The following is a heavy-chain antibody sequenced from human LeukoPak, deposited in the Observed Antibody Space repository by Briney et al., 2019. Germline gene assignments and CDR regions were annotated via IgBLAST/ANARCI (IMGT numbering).Heavy chain of an antibody. CDR2: ICYSGST. CDR1: GGSISSGDYY. CDR3: ARAGGYYGSGSHGMDV. V-gene: IGHV4-30-4*01. D-gene: IGHD3-10*01. J-gene: IGHJ6*02. Sequence: PSETLSLTCTVSGGSISSGDYYWSWIRQPPGKGLEWIGYICYSGSTYYNPSLKSRVTISVDTSKNQFSLKLSSVTAADTAVYYCARAGGYYGSGSHGMDVWGQGTTVTVSS.